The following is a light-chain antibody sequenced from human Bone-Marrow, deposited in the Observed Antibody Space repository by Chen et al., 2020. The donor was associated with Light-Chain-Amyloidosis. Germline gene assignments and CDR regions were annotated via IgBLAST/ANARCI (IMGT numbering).Light chain of an antibody. CDR2: RDT. J-gene: IGLJ2*01. Sequence: YELPQTPSVSGSSGQKARITCSGDDLPTKYAYWYQQKPGQAPVLVIHRDTERPSGISERFSGSSSGTTATLTISGVQAEDEADYHCQSADSSGTYEVIFGGGTKLTVL. V-gene: IGLV3-25*03. CDR1: DLPTKY. CDR3: QSADSSGTYEVI.